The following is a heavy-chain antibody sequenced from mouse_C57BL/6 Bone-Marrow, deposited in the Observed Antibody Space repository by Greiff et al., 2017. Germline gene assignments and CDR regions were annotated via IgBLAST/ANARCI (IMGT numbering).Heavy chain of an antibody. CDR2: IDPETGGT. CDR3: TNPPSYYSYYFDY. V-gene: IGHV1-15*01. J-gene: IGHJ2*01. CDR1: GYTFTDYE. D-gene: IGHD2-10*01. Sequence: VKLMESGAELVRPGASVTLSCKASGYTFTDYEMHWVKQTPVHGLEWIGAIDPETGGTAYNQKFKGKATLTANKSSSTAYMELRSLTSEDSAVYYCTNPPSYYSYYFDYWGQGTTLTVSS.